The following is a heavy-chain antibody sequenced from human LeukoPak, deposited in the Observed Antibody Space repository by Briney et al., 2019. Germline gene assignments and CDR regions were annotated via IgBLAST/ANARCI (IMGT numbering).Heavy chain of an antibody. CDR3: ARERRQMDRRGDAFDI. CDR1: GFTFSSYG. CDR2: IVGSGGST. Sequence: QPGGSLRLSCAASGFTFSSYGMTWVRQAPGKGLEWVSGIVGSGGSTYYADSVKGRFTISRDNAKNSLYLQMNSLRAEDTAVYYCARERRQMDRRGDAFDIWGQGTMVTVSS. D-gene: IGHD5-24*01. V-gene: IGHV3-23*01. J-gene: IGHJ3*02.